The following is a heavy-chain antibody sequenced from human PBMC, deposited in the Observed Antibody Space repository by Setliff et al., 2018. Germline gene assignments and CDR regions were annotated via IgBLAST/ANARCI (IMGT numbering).Heavy chain of an antibody. D-gene: IGHD2-2*01. J-gene: IGHJ4*02. CDR1: GGSFSTYF. CDR2: ISHSGSA. Sequence: PSETLSLTCAVYGGSFSTYFWSWIRQPPGKGLEWIGEISHSGSASYNPSLKSRVTMSVDTSKNQFSLNLNSVTAADTAVYYFRLAHCNTTSCEEALDFWGQGTLVTVSS. CDR3: RLAHCNTTSCEEALDF. V-gene: IGHV4-34*01.